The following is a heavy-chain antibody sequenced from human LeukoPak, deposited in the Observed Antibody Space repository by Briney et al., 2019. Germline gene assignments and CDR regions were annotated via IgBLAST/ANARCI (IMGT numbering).Heavy chain of an antibody. J-gene: IGHJ4*02. CDR2: ISSSSYT. CDR1: GFTFSDYY. V-gene: IGHV3-11*03. CDR3: ASRSLWYGEDY. Sequence: GGSLRLSCAASGFTFSDYYMSWIRQAPGKGLEWVSYISSSSYTNYADSVKGRFTISRDNSKNTLYLQMNSLRAEDTAVYYCASRSLWYGEDYWGQGTLVTVSS. D-gene: IGHD3-10*01.